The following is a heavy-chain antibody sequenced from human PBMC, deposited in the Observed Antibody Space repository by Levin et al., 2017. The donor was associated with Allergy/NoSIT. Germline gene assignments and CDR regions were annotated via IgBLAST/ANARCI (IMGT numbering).Heavy chain of an antibody. J-gene: IGHJ6*03. CDR2: IKSKTDGGTT. V-gene: IGHV3-15*01. D-gene: IGHD3-10*01. Sequence: GESLKISCAASGFTFSNAWMSWVRQAPGKGLEWVGRIKSKTDGGTTDYAAPVKGRFTISRDDSKNTLYLQMNSLKTEDTDVYYCTTAMSAPFWFGENYYYYYMDVWGKGTTVTVSS. CDR3: TTAMSAPFWFGENYYYYYMDV. CDR1: GFTFSNAW.